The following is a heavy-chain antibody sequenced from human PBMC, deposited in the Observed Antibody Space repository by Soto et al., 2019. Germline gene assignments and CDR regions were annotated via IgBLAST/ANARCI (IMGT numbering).Heavy chain of an antibody. D-gene: IGHD3-22*01. J-gene: IGHJ4*02. V-gene: IGHV2-5*02. CDR1: GFSLSTSGVG. Sequence: QITLKESGPTLVKPTQTLTLTCTFSGFSLSTSGVGVGWIRQPPGKALEWLALIYWDDDKRYSPSLKSRLTIPTDPSKNQVVLTMTTMDPVDTATYYFAHVVYYYDSSGYYYYFDYLGQGTLVTVSS. CDR3: AHVVYYYDSSGYYYYFDY. CDR2: IYWDDDK.